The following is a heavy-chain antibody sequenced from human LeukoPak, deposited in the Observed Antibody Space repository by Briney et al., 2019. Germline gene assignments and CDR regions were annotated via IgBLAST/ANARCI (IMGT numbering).Heavy chain of an antibody. CDR3: AKDSDQWLPHY. Sequence: GGSLRLSCAASGFTFSDYHMSWIRQALGKGLEWVSYISSSGSTIYYADSVKGRFTISRDNAKNSLYLQMNSLRAEDTAVYYCAKDSDQWLPHYWGQGTLVTVSS. V-gene: IGHV3-11*01. CDR2: ISSSGSTI. D-gene: IGHD5-12*01. J-gene: IGHJ4*02. CDR1: GFTFSDYH.